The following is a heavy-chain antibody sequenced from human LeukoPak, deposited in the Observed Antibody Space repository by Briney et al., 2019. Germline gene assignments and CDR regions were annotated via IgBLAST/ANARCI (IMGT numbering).Heavy chain of an antibody. V-gene: IGHV1-18*01. D-gene: IGHD2-21*02. CDR2: ISPYNGNA. CDR3: ARGNDCGGDCYSYYFDY. CDR1: GYIFINFG. Sequence: ASVKVSCKTSGYIFINFGISWVRQAPGHGLELMGWISPYNGNANYAQNIQDRVTMTTDTSTATAYLELWSLTYDDTAIYYCARGNDCGGDCYSYYFDYWGQGTPVTVSS. J-gene: IGHJ4*02.